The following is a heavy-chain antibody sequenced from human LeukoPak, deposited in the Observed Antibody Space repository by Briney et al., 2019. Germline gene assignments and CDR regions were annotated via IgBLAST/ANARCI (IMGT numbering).Heavy chain of an antibody. J-gene: IGHJ4*02. CDR3: ARTDSYGYVHDY. Sequence: SETLSLTCAVSGYSISSSNWWGWIRQPPGMGLEWIGYIYYTGTIYYNPSLKSRVTMSVDTSKNQFSLKVSSVTAVDTAVYYCARTDSYGYVHDYWGQGTLVTVSS. CDR2: IYYTGTI. D-gene: IGHD5-18*01. CDR1: GYSISSSNW. V-gene: IGHV4-28*05.